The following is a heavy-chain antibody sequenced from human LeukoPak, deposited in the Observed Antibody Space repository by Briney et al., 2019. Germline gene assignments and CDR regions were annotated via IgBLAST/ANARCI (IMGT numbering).Heavy chain of an antibody. CDR3: ASDSYSPEYFQH. D-gene: IGHD2-15*01. Sequence: GGSLRLPCAASGFSVSNNYMSWVRQAPGKGLEWVSVIYSGGSTFYADSMKGRFTISRDNSKNTLYLQMSSLRAEDTAVYYCASDSYSPEYFQHWGQGTLVTVSS. CDR1: GFSVSNNY. CDR2: IYSGGST. J-gene: IGHJ1*01. V-gene: IGHV3-66*01.